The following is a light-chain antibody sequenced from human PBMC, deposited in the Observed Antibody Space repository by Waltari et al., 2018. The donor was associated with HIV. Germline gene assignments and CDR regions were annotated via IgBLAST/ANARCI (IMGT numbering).Light chain of an antibody. J-gene: IGKJ2*01. V-gene: IGKV1-39*01. CDR2: AAS. CDR3: QQSYSTPRNT. CDR1: QSISSY. Sequence: DIQMTHSPSSLSVSVGDRVTITCRASQSISSYLNWYQQKPGKAPTLLIYAASSLQSGVPSKFSGSGSGTDFTLTISSLQPEDFATYYCQQSYSTPRNTFGQGTKLEIK.